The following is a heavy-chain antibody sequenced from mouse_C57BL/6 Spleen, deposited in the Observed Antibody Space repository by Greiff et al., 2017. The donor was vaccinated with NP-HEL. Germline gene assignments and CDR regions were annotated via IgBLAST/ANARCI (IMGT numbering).Heavy chain of an antibody. CDR3: AREILDRYFDV. CDR2: IYPGDGDT. Sequence: LQESGPELVKPGASVKISCKASGYAFSSSWMNWVKQRPGKGLEWIGRIYPGDGDTNYNGKFKGKATLTADKSSSTAYMQLSSLTSEDSAVYFCAREILDRYFDVWGTGTTVTVSS. V-gene: IGHV1-82*01. CDR1: GYAFSSSW. D-gene: IGHD2-10*02. J-gene: IGHJ1*03.